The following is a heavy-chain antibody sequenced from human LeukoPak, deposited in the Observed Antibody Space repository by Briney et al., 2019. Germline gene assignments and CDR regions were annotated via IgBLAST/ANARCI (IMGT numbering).Heavy chain of an antibody. V-gene: IGHV3-7*01. D-gene: IGHD3-16*01. CDR1: GFTFSDYY. CDR2: IKQDGSEK. CDR3: ARDCYGTRIDAFDI. J-gene: IGHJ3*02. Sequence: SGGSLRLSCAASGFTFSDYYMSWIRQAPGKGLEWVANIKQDGSEKYYVDSVKGRFTISRDNAKNSLYLQMNSLRAEDTAVYYCARDCYGTRIDAFDIWGQGTMVTVS.